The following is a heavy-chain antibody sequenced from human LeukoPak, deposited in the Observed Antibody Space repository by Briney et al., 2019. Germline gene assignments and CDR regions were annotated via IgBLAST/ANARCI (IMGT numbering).Heavy chain of an antibody. D-gene: IGHD3-3*01. CDR1: GFTFSSYG. Sequence: GGSLRLSCPASGFTFSSYGMSWVRHAPGKGLEWISDISHNGGNTYYADSVKGRFTISRDNSQSTLYLQMNSLRVEDTAVYYCAKLRFLEWLMDAFDTWGQGTMVAVSS. V-gene: IGHV3-23*01. J-gene: IGHJ3*02. CDR3: AKLRFLEWLMDAFDT. CDR2: ISHNGGNT.